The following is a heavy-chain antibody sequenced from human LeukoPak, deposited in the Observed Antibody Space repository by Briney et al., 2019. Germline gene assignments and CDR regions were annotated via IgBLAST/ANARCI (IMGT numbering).Heavy chain of an antibody. V-gene: IGHV3-30-3*01. J-gene: IGHJ4*02. CDR2: ISYDGSNK. CDR3: ARAFGGSYSSTVDY. Sequence: GRSLRLSCAASGFTFSSYAMHWVRQAPGKGLEWVAVISYDGSNKYYADSVKGRFTISRDNPKSTLYLQMNSLRPEDTAVYYCARAFGGSYSSTVDYWGQGTLVTVSS. D-gene: IGHD1-26*01. CDR1: GFTFSSYA.